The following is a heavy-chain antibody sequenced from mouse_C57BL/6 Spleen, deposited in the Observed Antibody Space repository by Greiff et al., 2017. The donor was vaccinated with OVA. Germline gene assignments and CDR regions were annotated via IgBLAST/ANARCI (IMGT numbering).Heavy chain of an antibody. CDR3: ARSYDGSLGFDY. D-gene: IGHD2-3*01. CDR1: GFSLSTFGMG. Sequence: QVTLQESGPGILQPSQTLSLSCSFSGFSLSTFGMGVGWIRQPSGKGLEWLAHIWWDDDKYYNPALKSRLTISKDTSKNQVFLKIANVDTADTATYYCARSYDGSLGFDYWGQGTTLTVSS. J-gene: IGHJ2*01. V-gene: IGHV8-8*01. CDR2: IWWDDDK.